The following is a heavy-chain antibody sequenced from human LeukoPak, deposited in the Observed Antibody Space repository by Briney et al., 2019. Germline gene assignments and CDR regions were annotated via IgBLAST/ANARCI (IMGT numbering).Heavy chain of an antibody. CDR2: ISAYNGNT. J-gene: IGHJ4*02. CDR3: ARDQEDAPLEDYYYDSSGYYILDY. CDR1: GYTFTSYG. D-gene: IGHD3-22*01. V-gene: IGHV1-18*01. Sequence: GASVKVSCKASGYTFTSYGISWVRQAPGQGLEWMGWISAYNGNTNYAQKLQGRVTMTTDTSTSTAYMELRSLRSDDTAVYYCARDQEDAPLEDYYYDSSGYYILDYWGQGTLVTVSS.